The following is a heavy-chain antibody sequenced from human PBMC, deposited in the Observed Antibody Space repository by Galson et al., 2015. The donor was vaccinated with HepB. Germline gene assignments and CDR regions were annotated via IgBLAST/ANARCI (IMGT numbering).Heavy chain of an antibody. J-gene: IGHJ3*02. CDR2: IIPIFGTA. CDR3: ARDPYYYDTSGYYPPANAFDI. D-gene: IGHD3-22*01. Sequence: KASGGTFNSYAISWVRQAPGQGLEWMGMIIPIFGTANYAQRFQGRVTIIADESRNTAYMELSSLTSGDTALYYCARDPYYYDTSGYYPPANAFDIWGQGTMVTVSS. CDR1: GGTFNSYA. V-gene: IGHV1-69*15.